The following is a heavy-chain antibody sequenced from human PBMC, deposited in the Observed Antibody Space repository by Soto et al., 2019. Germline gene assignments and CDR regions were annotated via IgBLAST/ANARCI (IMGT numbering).Heavy chain of an antibody. J-gene: IGHJ6*04. CDR3: ARGTQHRSLIPAEMDV. V-gene: IGHV1-69*02. CDR1: GGTFSSYT. D-gene: IGHD2-2*01. CDR2: IIPILGIA. Sequence: GASVKVSCKASGGTFSSYTISWVRQAPGQGLEWMGRIIPILGIANYAQKFQGRVTITADRSTSTAYMELSSLRSEDTAVYYCARGTQHRSLIPAEMDVWGKGTTVTVSS.